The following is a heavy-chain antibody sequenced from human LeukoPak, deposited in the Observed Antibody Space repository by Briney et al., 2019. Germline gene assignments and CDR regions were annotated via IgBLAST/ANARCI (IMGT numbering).Heavy chain of an antibody. V-gene: IGHV5-51*01. CDR2: IYPGDSDT. CDR3: ARQAGYSSSWTEFDY. D-gene: IGHD6-13*01. J-gene: IGHJ4*02. Sequence: GESLKISCKASVFSFTNYWIAWVRQTPEKGLEWMGIIYPGDSDTRYSPSFQGQVTISADKSISTAYLQWSSLKASDTAMYYCARQAGYSSSWTEFDYWGQGTLVTVSS. CDR1: VFSFTNYW.